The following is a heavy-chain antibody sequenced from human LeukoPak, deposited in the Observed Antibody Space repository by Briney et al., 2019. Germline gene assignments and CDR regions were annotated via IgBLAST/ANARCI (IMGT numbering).Heavy chain of an antibody. CDR3: ARGPPRITIFGVVPPDY. J-gene: IGHJ4*02. CDR2: ISAYNGNT. Sequence: GASVKVSCKASGYTFTCYGISWVRQAPGQGLEWMGWISAYNGNTNYAQKLQGRVTMTTDTSTSTAYMELRSLRSDDTAVYYCARGPPRITIFGVVPPDYWGQGTLVTVSS. V-gene: IGHV1-18*01. D-gene: IGHD3-3*01. CDR1: GYTFTCYG.